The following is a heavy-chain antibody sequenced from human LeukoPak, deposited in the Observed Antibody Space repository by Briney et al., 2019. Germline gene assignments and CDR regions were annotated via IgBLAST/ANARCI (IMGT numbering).Heavy chain of an antibody. Sequence: PGGSLRLSCAASGFTFSSYSMNWVRQAPGKGLEWVSSISSSSSYIYYADSVKGRFTISRDNAKNSLYLQMNSLRAEDTAVYYCAKDYRRYYYDSSGEGAFDIWGQGTMVTVSS. J-gene: IGHJ3*02. CDR3: AKDYRRYYYDSSGEGAFDI. V-gene: IGHV3-21*04. CDR2: ISSSSSYI. D-gene: IGHD3-22*01. CDR1: GFTFSSYS.